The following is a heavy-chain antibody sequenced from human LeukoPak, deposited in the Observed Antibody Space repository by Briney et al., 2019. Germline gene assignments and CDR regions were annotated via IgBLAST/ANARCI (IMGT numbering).Heavy chain of an antibody. CDR2: IQKDGSDK. V-gene: IGHV3-7*01. CDR1: GFTFSTHW. Sequence: GRSLRLSCAASGFTFSTHWMRWFRQAPGKGLEWVALIQKDGSDKYYVDSVKGRFTISRDNAKNSLYLQMNGLRADEAVVYYCAGDEGWTFDIWGQGTKVTVSS. D-gene: IGHD5-24*01. J-gene: IGHJ3*02. CDR3: AGDEGWTFDI.